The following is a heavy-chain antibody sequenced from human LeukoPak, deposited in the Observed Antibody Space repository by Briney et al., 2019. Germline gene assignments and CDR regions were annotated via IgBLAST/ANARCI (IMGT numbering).Heavy chain of an antibody. CDR2: IKQNGSEK. D-gene: IGHD2-2*01. CDR1: GFTFSSYW. J-gene: IGHJ4*02. CDR3: GRAPRVVPFDY. V-gene: IGHV3-7*01. Sequence: GGSLRLSCAASGFTFSSYWMSWVRQAPGKGLEWVANIKQNGSEKYYVDSVKGRFTISRDNAKNSLYLQMNSLRAEDTAVYSCGRAPRVVPFDYWGQGTLAPVSS.